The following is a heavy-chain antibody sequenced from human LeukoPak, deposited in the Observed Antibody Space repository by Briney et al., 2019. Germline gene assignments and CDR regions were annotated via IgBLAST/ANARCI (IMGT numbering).Heavy chain of an antibody. D-gene: IGHD2-2*01. CDR3: AGDPTADDY. CDR2: ISGSGGST. Sequence: GGSLRLSCAASGFTFSSYAMSWVRQAPGKGLEWVSAISGSGGSTYYADSVKGRFTISRDNAKNSLFLQMNSLRAEDTAIYYCAGDPTADDYWGQGTLVTVSS. CDR1: GFTFSSYA. V-gene: IGHV3-23*01. J-gene: IGHJ4*02.